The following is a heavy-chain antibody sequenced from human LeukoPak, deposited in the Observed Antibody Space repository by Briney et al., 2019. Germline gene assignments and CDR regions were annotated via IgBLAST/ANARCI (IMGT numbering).Heavy chain of an antibody. CDR2: IYYSGSI. CDR1: GASISSYY. D-gene: IGHD3-22*01. J-gene: IGHJ4*02. CDR3: ARENPSGYYNRPIDY. V-gene: IGHV4-59*01. Sequence: SETLSLTCTVSGASISSYYWSWIRQPPGKGLEWIGDIYYSGSIKYNPSLKSRVTMSIDTSKNQFSLKLSSVTAADTAIYYCARENPSGYYNRPIDYWGQGTLVTVSS.